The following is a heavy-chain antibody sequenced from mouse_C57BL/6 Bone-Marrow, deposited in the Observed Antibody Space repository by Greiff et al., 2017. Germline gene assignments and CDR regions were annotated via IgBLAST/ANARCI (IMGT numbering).Heavy chain of an antibody. CDR3: ARRNSPYAMDY. D-gene: IGHD2-12*01. V-gene: IGHV5-15*04. Sequence: DVMLVESGGGLVPPGGSLQLSCAASGFTFSDYGMAWVRQAPRKGPEWVAFISNLAYRIYYADTVTGRFTISRENAKNTLYLEMSSLRSEDTAMYYCARRNSPYAMDYWGQGTSVTVSS. CDR1: GFTFSDYG. CDR2: ISNLAYRI. J-gene: IGHJ4*01.